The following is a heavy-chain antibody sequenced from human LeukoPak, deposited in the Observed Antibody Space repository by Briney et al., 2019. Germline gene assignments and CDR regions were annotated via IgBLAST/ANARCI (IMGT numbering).Heavy chain of an antibody. CDR1: VFTFSRYD. D-gene: IGHD5-18*01. CDR2: ISYDGSNK. Sequence: PGGSLTLSCAASVFTFSRYDMHCLRQAPGGGREGVAVISYDGSNKYYADSVKGRFTISRDNSKNTLYLQMNSLRAEDTAVYYCARDSVDTAMVGSDYWGQGTLVTVSS. CDR3: ARDSVDTAMVGSDY. J-gene: IGHJ4*02. V-gene: IGHV3-30-3*01.